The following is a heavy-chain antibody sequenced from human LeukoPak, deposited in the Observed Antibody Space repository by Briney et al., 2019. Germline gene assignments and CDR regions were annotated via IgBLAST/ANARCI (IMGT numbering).Heavy chain of an antibody. Sequence: PGGSLRLSCAASGFTFSGYAMSWVRQAPGKGLEWVASINHNGNVNYYVDSVKGRFTISRDNAKNSLYLQMSNLRAGDTAVYFCARGGGLDVWGQGATVTVSS. J-gene: IGHJ6*02. V-gene: IGHV3-7*03. CDR1: GFTFSGYA. D-gene: IGHD3-16*01. CDR3: ARGGGLDV. CDR2: INHNGNVN.